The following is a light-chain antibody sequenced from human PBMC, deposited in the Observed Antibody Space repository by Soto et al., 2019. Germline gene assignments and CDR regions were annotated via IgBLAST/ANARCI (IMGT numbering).Light chain of an antibody. V-gene: IGLV2-14*03. CDR2: DVS. J-gene: IGLJ1*01. CDR3: SAFTGTSYV. Sequence: QSVLTQPASVSGSPGQSITISCTGTSSDVGGNKYVSWYQQYPGKAPKLMICDVSNRPSGVSNRLSGSKSGNTASLTISGLQAEDEADYYCSAFTGTSYVFGTGTKVTVL. CDR1: SSDVGGNKY.